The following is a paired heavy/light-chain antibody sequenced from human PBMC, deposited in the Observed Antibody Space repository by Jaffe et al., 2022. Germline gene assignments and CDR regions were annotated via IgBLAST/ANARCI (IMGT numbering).Heavy chain of an antibody. V-gene: IGHV3-15*01. J-gene: IGHJ4*02. CDR2: IYSKSDGGTT. Sequence: EVQLVESGGGLVKPGESLRLSCAASGFTFSYAWMSWVRQAPGKGLEWVGRIYSKSDGGTTDYAAPVQGRLSISRDDSKNMLYLQMNSLKTEDTAVYYCTAAKTATTSSAWESFHYWGQGTLVTVSS. CDR1: GFTFSYAW. CDR3: TAAKTATTSSAWESFHY. D-gene: IGHD1-7*01.
Light chain of an antibody. J-gene: IGKJ2*01. CDR1: QSLLHGNGHNY. CDR3: MQALQTPYT. CDR2: FAS. V-gene: IGKV2-28*01. Sequence: DIVMTQSPLSLPVTPGEPASISCRSSQSLLHGNGHNYLDWYLQKPGQSPQLLIYFASNRASGVPDRFSGSGSGTDFTLKISRVEAEDVGVYYCMQALQTPYTFGQGTNLEIK.